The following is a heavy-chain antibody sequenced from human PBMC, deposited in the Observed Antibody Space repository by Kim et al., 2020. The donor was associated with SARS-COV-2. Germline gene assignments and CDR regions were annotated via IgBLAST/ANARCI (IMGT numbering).Heavy chain of an antibody. D-gene: IGHD2-8*02. CDR2: ISGSGGST. Sequence: GGSLRLSCAASGFTFSSYAMSWVRQAPGKGLEWVSAISGSGGSTYYADSVKGRFTISRDNSKNTLDLQMNSRRAEDTAVYYCAKVRARLLGYYYYGMDVWGRGPTVTVSS. V-gene: IGHV3-23*01. CDR3: AKVRARLLGYYYYGMDV. CDR1: GFTFSSYA. J-gene: IGHJ6*02.